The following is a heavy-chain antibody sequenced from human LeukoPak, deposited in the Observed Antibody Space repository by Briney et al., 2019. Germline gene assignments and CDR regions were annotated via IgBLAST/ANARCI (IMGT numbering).Heavy chain of an antibody. Sequence: GGSLRLSCAASGFTVSSNYMSWVRQTPGKGLEWVSIINSGGSTHYADSVKGRFTISRDNSKNTLYLQMNSLRAEDTAVYYRARLKANRSGWYYFDYWGQGTLVTVSS. V-gene: IGHV3-53*01. J-gene: IGHJ4*02. CDR1: GFTVSSNY. CDR2: INSGGST. D-gene: IGHD6-19*01. CDR3: ARLKANRSGWYYFDY.